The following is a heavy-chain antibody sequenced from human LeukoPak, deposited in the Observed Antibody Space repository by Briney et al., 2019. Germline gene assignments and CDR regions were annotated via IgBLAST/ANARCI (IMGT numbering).Heavy chain of an antibody. J-gene: IGHJ4*02. V-gene: IGHV4-61*05. Sequence: SETLSLTCIVSGGSISSSSHYWSWIRQPPGKGLEWIGYISYSGNTNYSPSLMSRVTISVDTSKNQFSLKVNSVTAADTAVYYCARQAVARYYFDYWGQGTLVTVSS. CDR3: ARQAVARYYFDY. CDR1: GGSISSSSHY. D-gene: IGHD2-15*01. CDR2: ISYSGNT.